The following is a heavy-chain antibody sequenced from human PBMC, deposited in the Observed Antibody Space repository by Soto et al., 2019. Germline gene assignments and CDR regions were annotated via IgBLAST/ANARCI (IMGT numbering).Heavy chain of an antibody. V-gene: IGHV1-18*01. J-gene: IGHJ4*02. CDR2: ISAYNGNT. CDR3: ARSTGEDSSSWYWYFDY. Sequence: QVQLVQSGAEVKKPGASVKVSCKASGYTFTSYGISWVRQAPGQGLEWMGWISAYNGNTNYAQKLQGRVTITTDTSTSTAYMELRSLRSDDTAVYYCARSTGEDSSSWYWYFDYWGQGTLVTVSS. D-gene: IGHD6-13*01. CDR1: GYTFTSYG.